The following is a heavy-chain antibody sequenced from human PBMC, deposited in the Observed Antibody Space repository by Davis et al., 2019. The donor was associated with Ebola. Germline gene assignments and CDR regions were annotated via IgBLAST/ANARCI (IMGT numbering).Heavy chain of an antibody. CDR3: ARVLLHCSGGSCYHGNWFDP. J-gene: IGHJ5*02. Sequence: PSETLSLTCTVSGGSISSYYWSWIRQHPGKGLEWIGYIYYSGSTYYNPSLKSRVTISVDTSKNQFSLKLSSVTAADTAVYYCARVLLHCSGGSCYHGNWFDPWGQGTLVTVSS. CDR2: IYYSGST. CDR1: GGSISSYY. V-gene: IGHV4-59*12. D-gene: IGHD2-15*01.